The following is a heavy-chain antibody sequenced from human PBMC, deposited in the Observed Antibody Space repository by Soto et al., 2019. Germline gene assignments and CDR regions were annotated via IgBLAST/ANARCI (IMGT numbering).Heavy chain of an antibody. CDR1: GFTFSSYA. V-gene: IGHV3-23*01. J-gene: IGHJ4*02. CDR2: ISGGGGSK. CDR3: AKGLAGCPTFCGSGPAGFDY. D-gene: IGHD3-10*01. Sequence: EVQLLESGGGLVQPGGSLRLSCAASGFTFSSYAMSWVRQAPGKGLEWVSAISGGGGSKYYADSVKGRFTISRDNSKNKHYLQINTLGPEDTAIYYCAKGLAGCPTFCGSGPAGFDYCGQVTLVTASS.